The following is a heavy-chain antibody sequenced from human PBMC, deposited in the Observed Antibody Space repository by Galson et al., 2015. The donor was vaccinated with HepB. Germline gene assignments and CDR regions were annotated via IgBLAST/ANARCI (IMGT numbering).Heavy chain of an antibody. CDR2: INPNSGGT. Sequence: SVKVSCKASGYTFTGYYMHWVRQAPGQGLEWMGRINPNSGGTNYAQKFQGRVTMTRDTSISTAYMELSRLRSDDTAVYYCARVPLAIVVEVSWFDPWGQGTLVAASS. J-gene: IGHJ5*02. CDR3: ARVPLAIVVEVSWFDP. V-gene: IGHV1-2*06. D-gene: IGHD2-21*01. CDR1: GYTFTGYY.